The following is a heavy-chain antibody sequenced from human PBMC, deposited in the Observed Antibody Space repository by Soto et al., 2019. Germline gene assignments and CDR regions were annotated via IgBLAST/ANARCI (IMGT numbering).Heavy chain of an antibody. J-gene: IGHJ5*02. CDR3: ARRGVTMVRGVLYNWFDP. CDR2: IYYSGST. Sequence: SETLSLTCTVSGGSISSYYWSWIRQPPGKGLEWIGYIYYSGSTNYNPSLKSRDTISVDTSKNQFSLKLSSVTAADTAVYYCARRGVTMVRGVLYNWFDPWGQGTLVTVSS. D-gene: IGHD3-10*01. CDR1: GGSISSYY. V-gene: IGHV4-59*08.